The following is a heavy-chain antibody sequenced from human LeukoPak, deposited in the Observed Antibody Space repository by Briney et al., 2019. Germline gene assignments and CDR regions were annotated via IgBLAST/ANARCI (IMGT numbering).Heavy chain of an antibody. Sequence: GASVKVSCKASGYTFTSYDINWVRQATGQGLEWMGWMNPNSGNTGYAQKFQGRVTMTRNTSISTAYMELSSLRSEDTAVYYCARGPLGGLELRSFDYYYYYMDVWGKGTTVTVSS. V-gene: IGHV1-8*01. D-gene: IGHD1-7*01. CDR2: MNPNSGNT. CDR3: ARGPLGGLELRSFDYYYYYMDV. CDR1: GYTFTSYD. J-gene: IGHJ6*03.